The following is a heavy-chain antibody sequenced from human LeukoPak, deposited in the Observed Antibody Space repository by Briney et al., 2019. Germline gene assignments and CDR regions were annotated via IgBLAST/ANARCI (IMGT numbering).Heavy chain of an antibody. D-gene: IGHD3-10*01. CDR1: GGSISSSNW. V-gene: IGHV4-4*02. CDR3: ARILYGSGSYYFDY. CDR2: IYHSGST. Sequence: PSETLSLTCAVSGGSISSSNWWSWVRQPPGKGLEWIGEIYHSGSTNYNPSLKSRVTISIDKSKNQFSLKLSSVTAADTAVYYCARILYGSGSYYFDYWGQGTLVTVSS. J-gene: IGHJ4*02.